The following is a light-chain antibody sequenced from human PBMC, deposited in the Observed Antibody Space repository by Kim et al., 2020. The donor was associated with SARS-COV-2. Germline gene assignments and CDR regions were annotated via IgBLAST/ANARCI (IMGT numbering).Light chain of an antibody. CDR3: QSYDSSLSGWV. Sequence: RVTNSCTGSSSNLGAGYDVHWYQKLPGTAPKLLMYVNINRPSVVPDRFSGAKSGTSASLAITGLQAEDEADYYCQSYDSSLSGWVFGGGTQLTVL. CDR1: SSNLGAGYD. J-gene: IGLJ3*02. V-gene: IGLV1-40*01. CDR2: VNI.